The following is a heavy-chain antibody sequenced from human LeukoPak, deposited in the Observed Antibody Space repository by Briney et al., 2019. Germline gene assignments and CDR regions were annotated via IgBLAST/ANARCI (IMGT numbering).Heavy chain of an antibody. V-gene: IGHV1-18*01. CDR2: ISAYNGNT. J-gene: IGHJ6*02. CDR1: GYTFTSYG. Sequence: ASVKVSYKASGYTFTSYGISWVRQAPGQGLEWMRWISAYNGNTNYAQKLQGRVTMTTDTSTSTAYMELRSLRSDDTAVYYCARDKGVSGSGSYYDYYYYYYGMDVWGQGTTVTVSS. CDR3: ARDKGVSGSGSYYDYYYYYYGMDV. D-gene: IGHD3-10*01.